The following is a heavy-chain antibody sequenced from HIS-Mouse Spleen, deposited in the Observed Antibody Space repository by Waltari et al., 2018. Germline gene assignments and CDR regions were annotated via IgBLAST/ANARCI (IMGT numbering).Heavy chain of an antibody. CDR3: TTGVYFDY. CDR1: GFTFSNAW. J-gene: IGHJ4*02. D-gene: IGHD3-16*01. V-gene: IGHV3-15*01. Sequence: EVQLVESGGGLVKPGGSLRLSCAASGFTFSNAWMSWVRQAPGKGLEWVGRSKSKTDGGTTDYAAPGKGRFTISRDDSKNTLYLQMNSLKTEDTAVYYCTTGVYFDYWGQGTLVTVSS. CDR2: SKSKTDGGTT.